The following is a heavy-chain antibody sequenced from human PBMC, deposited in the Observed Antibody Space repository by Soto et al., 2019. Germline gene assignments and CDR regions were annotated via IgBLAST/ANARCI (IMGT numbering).Heavy chain of an antibody. CDR3: AKGPDGSGYYHNWFDS. V-gene: IGHV3-23*01. CDR1: GFSFSDYA. J-gene: IGHJ5*01. Sequence: EVHLLESGGALVQPGGSLTLSCAASGFSFSDYAMSWVRQAPGKGLEWVSSISRTGDSAYNADSVKGRFAIARDRSKNRLSLQMNSLRVEDTAVYYCAKGPDGSGYYHNWFDSWGQGTLITVSS. D-gene: IGHD3-22*01. CDR2: ISRTGDSA.